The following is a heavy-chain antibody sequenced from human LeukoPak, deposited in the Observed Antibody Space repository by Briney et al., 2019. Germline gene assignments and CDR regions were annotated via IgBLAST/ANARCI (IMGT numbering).Heavy chain of an antibody. V-gene: IGHV4-4*02. CDR3: ARYGSGSYSSRWFDP. J-gene: IGHJ5*02. D-gene: IGHD3-10*01. Sequence: SGTLSLTCAVSGGSISSSNWWGWVRQPPGKGLEWIGEIYHSGSTNYNPSLKSRVTISVDKSKNQFSLKLSSVTAADTAVYYCARYGSGSYSSRWFDPWGQGTLVTVSS. CDR1: GGSISSSNW. CDR2: IYHSGST.